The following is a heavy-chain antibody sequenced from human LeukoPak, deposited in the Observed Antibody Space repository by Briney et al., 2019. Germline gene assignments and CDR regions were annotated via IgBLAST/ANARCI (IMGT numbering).Heavy chain of an antibody. V-gene: IGHV3-21*01. CDR3: ARVSQGDYPNFDY. CDR1: GFTFSSYS. D-gene: IGHD4-17*01. CDR2: ISSSSSYI. Sequence: PGGSLRLSCAASGFTFSSYSMNWVRQAPGKGLEWVSSISSSSSYIYYADPVKGRFTISRDNAKNSLYLQMNSLRAEDTAVYYCARVSQGDYPNFDYWGQGTLVTVSS. J-gene: IGHJ4*02.